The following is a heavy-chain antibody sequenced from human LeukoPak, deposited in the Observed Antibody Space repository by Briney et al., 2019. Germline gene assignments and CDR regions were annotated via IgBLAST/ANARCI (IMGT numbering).Heavy chain of an antibody. CDR3: ASRPAGSTWYGVFDY. D-gene: IGHD6-13*01. CDR1: GGSINSHY. J-gene: IGHJ4*02. Sequence: SETLSLTCTVSGGSINSHYWSWIRQPPGKGLEWIGYIFNSDNTNYNPSFKSRVTMSLDTSRNQFSLKLSSVTAADTALYYCASRPAGSTWYGVFDYWSQGTLVTVSS. CDR2: IFNSDNT. V-gene: IGHV4-59*11.